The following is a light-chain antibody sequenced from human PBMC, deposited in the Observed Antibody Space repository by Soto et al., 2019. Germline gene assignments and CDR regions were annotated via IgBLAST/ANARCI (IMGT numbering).Light chain of an antibody. Sequence: QSALTPPASVSGSPGQSITISCTATSSDVCGYNYASCYPHHPGKAPTLMIFQVTNRPSGVSNRFFGSKSGNTASLTISGLQAEDEAAYYCSSSTSSHTLGVFGTGTKVTV. CDR3: SSSTSSHTLGV. CDR1: SSDVCGYNY. V-gene: IGLV2-14*01. J-gene: IGLJ1*01. CDR2: QVT.